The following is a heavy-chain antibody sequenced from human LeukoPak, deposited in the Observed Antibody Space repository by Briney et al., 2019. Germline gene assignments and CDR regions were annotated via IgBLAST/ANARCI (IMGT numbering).Heavy chain of an antibody. CDR1: GFTVSSNY. CDR3: ARVGWLRFIDY. D-gene: IGHD5-12*01. Sequence: PGGSLRLSCAASGFTVSSNYMSWVRQASGKGLEWVSVIYSGGSTYYADSVKGRFTISRDNSKNTLYLQMNSLRAEDTAVYYCARVGWLRFIDYGGQGTLVTVSS. CDR2: IYSGGST. J-gene: IGHJ4*02. V-gene: IGHV3-53*01.